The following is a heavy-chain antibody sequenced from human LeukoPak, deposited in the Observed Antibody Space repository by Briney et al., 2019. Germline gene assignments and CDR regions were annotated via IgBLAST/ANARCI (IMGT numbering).Heavy chain of an antibody. CDR1: GFTVSSNY. CDR2: IYSGGST. J-gene: IGHJ1*01. D-gene: IGHD6-13*01. CDR3: GSSRSAEYFQH. Sequence: GGSLRLSCAASGFTVSSNYMSWVRQAPGKELEWVSVIYSGGSTYYADSVKGRFTISRDNAKNSLYLQMNSLRAGDTGVYYCGSSRSAEYFQHWGQGTLVTVSS. V-gene: IGHV3-66*01.